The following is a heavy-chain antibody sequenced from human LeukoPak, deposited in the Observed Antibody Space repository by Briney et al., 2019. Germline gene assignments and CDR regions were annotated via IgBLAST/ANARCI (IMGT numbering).Heavy chain of an antibody. J-gene: IGHJ6*03. Sequence: GGSLRLSCAASGFTVSSNYMSWVRQGPGKGLECVSVISNDGDPYYADSEKGRFPISRDTYKNTVSLQMNSLRAEDTAVYFCEELGITMIGGVWGKETAVCISS. CDR1: GFTVSSNY. CDR3: EELGITMIGGV. CDR2: ISNDGDP. V-gene: IGHV3-66*01. D-gene: IGHD3-10*02.